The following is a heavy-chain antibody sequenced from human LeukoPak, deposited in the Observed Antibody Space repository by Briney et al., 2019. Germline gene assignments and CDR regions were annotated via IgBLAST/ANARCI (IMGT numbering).Heavy chain of an antibody. D-gene: IGHD2-2*02. V-gene: IGHV3-21*01. CDR1: RFTFSSYS. J-gene: IGHJ3*02. CDR2: ISSSSSYI. CDR3: ARDTIVVVPAAISADAFDI. Sequence: GGSLRLSCAASRFTFSSYSMNWVRQAPGKGLEWVSSISSSSSYIYYADSVKGRFTISRDNAKNSLYLQMNSLRAEDTAVYYCARDTIVVVPAAISADAFDIWGQGTMVTVSS.